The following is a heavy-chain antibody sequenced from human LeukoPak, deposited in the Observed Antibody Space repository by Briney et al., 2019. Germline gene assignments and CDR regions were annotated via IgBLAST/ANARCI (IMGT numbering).Heavy chain of an antibody. CDR3: ARDSTYSSSWLSHGMDV. D-gene: IGHD6-13*01. V-gene: IGHV4-59*01. CDR1: GGSISSYY. CDR2: IYYSGST. Sequence: SETLSLTCTVSGGSISSYYWSWIRQPPGKGLEWIGYIYYSGSTNYNPSLKSRVTISVDTSKNQFSLKLSSVTAADTAVYYCARDSTYSSSWLSHGMDVWGQGTTVTVSS. J-gene: IGHJ6*02.